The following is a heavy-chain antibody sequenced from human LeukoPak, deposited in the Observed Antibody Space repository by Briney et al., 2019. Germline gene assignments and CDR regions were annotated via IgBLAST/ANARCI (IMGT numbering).Heavy chain of an antibody. CDR2: IYYSGST. J-gene: IGHJ4*02. Sequence: PSETLSLTCTVSGGSISSSSYYWGWIRQPPGKGLEWIGSIYYSGSTYYNPSLKSRVTISVDTSKNQFSLKLGSVTAADTAVYYCARRESGSLDYWGQGTLVTVSS. CDR1: GGSISSSSYY. CDR3: ARRESGSLDY. V-gene: IGHV4-39*07. D-gene: IGHD1-26*01.